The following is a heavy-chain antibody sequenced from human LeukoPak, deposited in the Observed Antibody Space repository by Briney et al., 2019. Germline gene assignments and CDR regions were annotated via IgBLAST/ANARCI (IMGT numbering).Heavy chain of an antibody. CDR3: ARDGSGTTVAGTGYFDY. CDR2: INAYNGDT. CDR1: GYTFTNYG. D-gene: IGHD6-19*01. V-gene: IGHV1-18*01. Sequence: ASVKVSCKTSGYTFTNYGISWVRQAPGQGLEWMGWINAYNGDTKYAQKFQGRVSLTTDTSTSTAYMELRSLTSDDTALYYCARDGSGTTVAGTGYFDYWGQGTLVTVSS. J-gene: IGHJ4*02.